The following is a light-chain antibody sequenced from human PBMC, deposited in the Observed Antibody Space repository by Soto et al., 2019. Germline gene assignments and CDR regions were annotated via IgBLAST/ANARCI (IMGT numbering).Light chain of an antibody. Sequence: QSALTQPASVSGSPGQSITISCTGTSSDVGGYKYVSWYQQHPGKAPKVMIYEVSNRPSGVSNRFSGSQSGNTASLTISGLQAEDEADYYCSSYKSSSTIYVFGTGTKV. CDR2: EVS. J-gene: IGLJ1*01. CDR3: SSYKSSSTIYV. CDR1: SSDVGGYKY. V-gene: IGLV2-14*01.